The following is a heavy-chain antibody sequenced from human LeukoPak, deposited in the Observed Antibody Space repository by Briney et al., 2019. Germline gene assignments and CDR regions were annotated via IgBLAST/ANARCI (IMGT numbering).Heavy chain of an antibody. CDR2: IYSGGST. CDR1: GLSVSSNY. CDR3: ARDGDYPRYAMDV. V-gene: IGHV3-66*01. Sequence: GGSLRLSCAASGLSVSSNYMSWVRQAPGKRLEWVSVIYSGGSTYYADSVKGRFTISRDNSKNTLYLQMNSLRAEDTAVYYCARDGDYPRYAMDVWGQGTTVTVSS. J-gene: IGHJ6*02. D-gene: IGHD4-17*01.